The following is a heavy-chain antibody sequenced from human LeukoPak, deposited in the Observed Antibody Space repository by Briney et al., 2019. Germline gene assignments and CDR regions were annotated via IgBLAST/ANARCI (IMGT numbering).Heavy chain of an antibody. CDR2: IYNSGST. D-gene: IGHD6-13*01. V-gene: IGHV4-38-2*02. CDR1: GYSISSGYF. J-gene: IGHJ5*02. Sequence: SETLSLTCTVSGYSISSGYFWGWMRQPPGKGLEWIGSIYNSGSTYYNPSLKSRVTISVDTSKNQFSLKLRSVTAADTATYYCARAYSSSWYYNWFDPWGQGTLVTVSS. CDR3: ARAYSSSWYYNWFDP.